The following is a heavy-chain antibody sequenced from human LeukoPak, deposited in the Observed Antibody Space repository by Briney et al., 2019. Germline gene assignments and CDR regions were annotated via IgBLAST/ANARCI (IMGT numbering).Heavy chain of an antibody. CDR3: ARDSNFGVVTDYYYYYMDV. CDR2: IYHSGST. CDR1: GYSISSGYY. V-gene: IGHV4-38-2*02. J-gene: IGHJ6*03. D-gene: IGHD3-3*01. Sequence: PSETLSLTCTVSGYSISSGYYWGWIRQPPGKGLEWIGSIYHSGSTYYNPSLKSRVTISVDTSKNQFSLKLSSVTAADTAVYYCARDSNFGVVTDYYYYYMDVWGKGTTVTVSS.